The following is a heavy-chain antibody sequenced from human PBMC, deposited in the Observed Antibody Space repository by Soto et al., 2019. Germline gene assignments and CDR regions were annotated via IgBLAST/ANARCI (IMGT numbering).Heavy chain of an antibody. D-gene: IGHD3-10*01. V-gene: IGHV4-34*01. CDR3: GVEGMVRGVRSNYFDY. Sequence: PSETLSLTCAVYGGSFSGYYWSWIRQPPGKGLEWIGEINHSGSTNYNPSLKSRVTISVDTSKNQFSLKLSSVTAADTAVYYCGVEGMVRGVRSNYFDYWGQGTLVTVSS. CDR1: GGSFSGYY. J-gene: IGHJ4*02. CDR2: INHSGST.